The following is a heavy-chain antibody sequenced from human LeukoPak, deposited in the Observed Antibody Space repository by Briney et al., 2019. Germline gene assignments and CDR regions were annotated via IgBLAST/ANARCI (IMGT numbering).Heavy chain of an antibody. J-gene: IGHJ5*02. Sequence: GGSLRLSCELSGFSLSDYTMNWVRQAPGKGLEWVSSISATSTYIYYADSVKGRFTISRDNARNSLYLQMDGLRPEDTAVYYCARAIKSVDSNAYYINWFDPWGQGTLVTVSS. CDR1: GFSLSDYT. CDR3: ARAIKSVDSNAYYINWFDP. D-gene: IGHD3-22*01. V-gene: IGHV3-21*01. CDR2: ISATSTYI.